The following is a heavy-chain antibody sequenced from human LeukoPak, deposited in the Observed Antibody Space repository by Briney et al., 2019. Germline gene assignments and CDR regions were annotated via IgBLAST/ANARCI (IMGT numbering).Heavy chain of an antibody. CDR1: GYSFTGHY. J-gene: IGHJ3*02. D-gene: IGHD3-10*01. CDR2: INPKSGGT. Sequence: SVKVSCKASGYSFTGHYMHWVRQAPGQGLEWMGWINPKSGGTNYAQKFQGRVTMTRDTSISTAYMDMSSLRSDDTAVYYCARNLWFGESSDAFDMWGQGTMVTVSS. CDR3: ARNLWFGESSDAFDM. V-gene: IGHV1-2*02.